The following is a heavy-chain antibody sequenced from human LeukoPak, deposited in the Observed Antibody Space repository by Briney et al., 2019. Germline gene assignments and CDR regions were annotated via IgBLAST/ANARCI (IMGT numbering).Heavy chain of an antibody. J-gene: IGHJ5*02. D-gene: IGHD3-16*01. CDR1: GFTFSSYS. V-gene: IGHV3-21*01. Sequence: GWALRLSCAASGFTFSSYSMNWVRQAPGKGLEWVSSISSSSSYIYYADSVKGRFTISRDNAKDSLYLQMNSLRAEDTAVYYCAREAVGGFDPWGQGTLVTVSS. CDR3: AREAVGGFDP. CDR2: ISSSSSYI.